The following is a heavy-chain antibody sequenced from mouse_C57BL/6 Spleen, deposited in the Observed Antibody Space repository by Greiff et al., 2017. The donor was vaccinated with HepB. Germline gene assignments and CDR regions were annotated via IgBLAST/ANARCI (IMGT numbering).Heavy chain of an antibody. Sequence: EVQRVESEGGLVQPGSSMKLSCTASGFTFSDYYMAWVRQVPEKGLEWVANINYDGSSTYYLDSLKSRFIISGDNAKNMLYLQMSSLKSEDTATYYCARTGPGSSRAWFAYWGQGTLVTVSA. CDR2: INYDGSST. CDR3: ARTGPGSSRAWFAY. J-gene: IGHJ3*01. CDR1: GFTFSDYY. D-gene: IGHD1-1*01. V-gene: IGHV5-16*01.